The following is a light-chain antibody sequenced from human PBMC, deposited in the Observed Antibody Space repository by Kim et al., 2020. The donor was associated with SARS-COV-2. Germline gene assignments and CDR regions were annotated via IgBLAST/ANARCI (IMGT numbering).Light chain of an antibody. CDR2: RDS. V-gene: IGLV3-9*01. J-gene: IGLJ3*02. CDR1: NIGSKN. Sequence: SYELTQPLSVSVALGQTARITCGGNNIGSKNVHWYQQKAGQAPVLVIYRDSNRLSGIPERFSGSNSGNTATLTISRAQAGDEADYYCQVWDSNTEVFGGGTKLTVL. CDR3: QVWDSNTEV.